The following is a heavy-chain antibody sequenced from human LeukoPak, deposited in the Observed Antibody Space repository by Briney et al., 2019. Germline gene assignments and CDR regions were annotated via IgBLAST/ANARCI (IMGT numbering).Heavy chain of an antibody. CDR2: IYYTGST. V-gene: IGHV4-59*02. CDR1: SGSVNSSY. CDR3: VREQRSYDFSSAFYIAHGMDV. D-gene: IGHD3-3*01. Sequence: KSSETLSLTCTVSSGSVNSSYWSWIRQPPGKGLEWIGYIYYTGSTNYNPSLKSRVTISVDTSKNQISLKLSSVTAADSAVYYCVREQRSYDFSSAFYIAHGMDVWGQGTTVTVSS. J-gene: IGHJ6*02.